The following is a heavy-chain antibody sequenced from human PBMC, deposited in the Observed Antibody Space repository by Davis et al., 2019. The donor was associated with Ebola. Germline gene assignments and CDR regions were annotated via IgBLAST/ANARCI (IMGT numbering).Heavy chain of an antibody. CDR1: GGSISSYY. CDR3: ARVGSGSLFFYYGMDV. Sequence: SETLSLTCTVSGGSISSYYWSWIRQPPGKGREWIGYIYYSGRTNYNPSLKSRVPISVDTSKNQFSLKLSSVTAADTAVYYCARVGSGSLFFYYGMDVWGKGTTVTVSS. D-gene: IGHD6-19*01. V-gene: IGHV4-59*01. J-gene: IGHJ6*04. CDR2: IYYSGRT.